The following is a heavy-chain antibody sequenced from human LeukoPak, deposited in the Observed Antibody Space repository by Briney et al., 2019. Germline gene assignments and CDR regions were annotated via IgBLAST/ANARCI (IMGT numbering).Heavy chain of an antibody. CDR3: ARPKYSGYEVGYFDY. CDR2: ISAYNGNT. CDR1: GYTFTSYG. Sequence: GASVKVSCKASGYTFTSYGISWVRQAPGQGLEWMGWISAYNGNTNYAQKLQGRVTMTTDTSTSTAYMELRGLRSDDTAVYYCARPKYSGYEVGYFDYWGQGTLVTVSS. J-gene: IGHJ4*02. V-gene: IGHV1-18*01. D-gene: IGHD5-12*01.